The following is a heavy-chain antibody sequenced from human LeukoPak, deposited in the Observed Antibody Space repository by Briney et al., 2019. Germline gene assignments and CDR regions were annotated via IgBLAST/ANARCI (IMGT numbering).Heavy chain of an antibody. CDR2: IYYSGST. CDR1: GGSISSGGYY. V-gene: IGHV4-31*03. CDR3: ARERSAAAPYYYGMDV. J-gene: IGHJ6*02. D-gene: IGHD6-13*01. Sequence: PSQTLSLTCTVSGGSISSGGYYWSWIRQHPGKGLEWIGYIYYSGSTYYNPSLKSRVTISVDTSKNQFSLKLSSVTAADTAVYYCARERSAAAPYYYGMDVWGQGTTVTVSS.